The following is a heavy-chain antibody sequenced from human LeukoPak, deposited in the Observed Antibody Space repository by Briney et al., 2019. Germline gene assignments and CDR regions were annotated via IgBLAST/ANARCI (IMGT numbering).Heavy chain of an antibody. J-gene: IGHJ4*02. Sequence: SETLSLTCAVYGGSFSGYYWSWIRQPPGKGLEWIGEINHSGSTNYNPSLKSRVTISVDTSKNQFSLKLSSVTAADTAVYYCARRVWFGELLTYYFDYWGQGTLVTVSS. CDR1: GGSFSGYY. CDR2: INHSGST. D-gene: IGHD3-10*01. CDR3: ARRVWFGELLTYYFDY. V-gene: IGHV4-34*01.